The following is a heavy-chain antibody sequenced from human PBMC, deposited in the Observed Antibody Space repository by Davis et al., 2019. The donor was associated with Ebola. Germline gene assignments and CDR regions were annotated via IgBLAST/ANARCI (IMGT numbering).Heavy chain of an antibody. CDR1: GFTFSSYA. V-gene: IGHV3-30-3*01. J-gene: IGHJ4*02. CDR3: ARDAYYDFWSGYQYYFDY. D-gene: IGHD3-3*01. Sequence: GESLKISCAASGFTFSSYAMHWVRQAPGKGLEWVAVISYDGSNKYYADSVKGRFTISRDNSKNTLYLQMNSLRAEDTAVYYCARDAYYDFWSGYQYYFDYWGQGTLVTVSS. CDR2: ISYDGSNK.